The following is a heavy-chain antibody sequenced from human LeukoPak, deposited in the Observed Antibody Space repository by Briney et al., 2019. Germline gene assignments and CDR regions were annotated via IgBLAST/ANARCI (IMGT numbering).Heavy chain of an antibody. CDR1: GFTVSSHY. Sequence: QPGGSLRLSCAASGFTVSSHYMSWVRQAPGKGLEWVSVIYSGGNTYYTDSAKGRFTISRDNSKNTLYLQMNSLRGEDTAVYYCAKDRGHYNSSGYYWGYYFDYWGQGTLVTVSS. CDR2: IYSGGNT. V-gene: IGHV3-66*01. D-gene: IGHD3-22*01. J-gene: IGHJ4*02. CDR3: AKDRGHYNSSGYYWGYYFDY.